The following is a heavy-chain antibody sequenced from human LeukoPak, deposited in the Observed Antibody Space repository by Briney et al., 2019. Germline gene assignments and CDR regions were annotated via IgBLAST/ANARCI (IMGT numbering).Heavy chain of an antibody. CDR3: ASISKDIVVVPAARHAFDI. V-gene: IGHV4-39*07. CDR2: IYYSGST. Sequence: SETLSLTCTVSGGSISSSSYYWGWIRQPPGKGLEWIGSIYYSGSTNYNPSLKSRVTISVDTSKNQFSLKLSSVTAADTAVYYCASISKDIVVVPAARHAFDIWGQGTMVTVSS. CDR1: GGSISSSSYY. D-gene: IGHD2-2*01. J-gene: IGHJ3*02.